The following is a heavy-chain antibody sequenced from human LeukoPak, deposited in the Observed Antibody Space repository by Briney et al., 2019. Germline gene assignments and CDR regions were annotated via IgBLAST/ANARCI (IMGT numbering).Heavy chain of an antibody. V-gene: IGHV3-15*01. CDR2: IKSKTDGGTT. CDR3: TTEPTYYDYVWGSSPFDY. D-gene: IGHD3-16*01. Sequence: PGGSLRLSCAVSGFTFSDGWMNWVRQAPGKGLEWVGRIKSKTDGGTTDYAAPVKGRFTISRDDSKNTLYLQMNSLKTEDTAVYYCTTEPTYYDYVWGSSPFDYWGQGTLVTVSS. CDR1: GFTFSDGW. J-gene: IGHJ4*02.